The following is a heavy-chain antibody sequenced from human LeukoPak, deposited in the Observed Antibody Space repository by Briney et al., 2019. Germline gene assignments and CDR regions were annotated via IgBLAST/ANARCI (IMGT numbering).Heavy chain of an antibody. J-gene: IGHJ4*02. V-gene: IGHV1-2*02. CDR1: GYTFTGYY. CDR2: INPNSGGT. Sequence: ASVKVSCKASGYTFTGYYMHWVRQAPGQGLEWMGWINPNSGGTNYAQRFQGRVTMTRDTSISTAYMELCRLRSDDTAVYYCAREEPVAATGPDYWGQGTLVTVSS. CDR3: AREEPVAATGPDY. D-gene: IGHD6-19*01.